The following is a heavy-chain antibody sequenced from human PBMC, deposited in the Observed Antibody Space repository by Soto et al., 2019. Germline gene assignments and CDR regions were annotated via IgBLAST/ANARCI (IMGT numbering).Heavy chain of an antibody. J-gene: IGHJ4*02. CDR3: ARLSSGERLNFDY. CDR2: IYYSGSP. Sequence: QVQLQESGPGLVKPSQTLSLTCTVSGGSISSGGYYWSWIRQHPGKGLEWIGYIYYSGSPYYNPSLKSRVTIALDTSKNQCSLKLSSVTAADTAMYYCARLSSGERLNFDYWGQGTLFTVSS. CDR1: GGSISSGGYY. D-gene: IGHD3-10*02. V-gene: IGHV4-31*03.